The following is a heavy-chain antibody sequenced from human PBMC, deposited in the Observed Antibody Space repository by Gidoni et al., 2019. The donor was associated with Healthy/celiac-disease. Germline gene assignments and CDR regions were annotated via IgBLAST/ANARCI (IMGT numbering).Heavy chain of an antibody. J-gene: IGHJ4*02. Sequence: EVQLVESGGGLVKPGGSLRLACAASGFTFSSYSMNWVRQAPGKGLEWVSSISSSSSYIYYADSVKGRFTISRDNAKNSLYLQMNSLRAEDTAVYYCARDSSWYFDYWGQGTLVTVSS. CDR1: GFTFSSYS. CDR3: ARDSSWYFDY. D-gene: IGHD6-13*01. CDR2: ISSSSSYI. V-gene: IGHV3-21*01.